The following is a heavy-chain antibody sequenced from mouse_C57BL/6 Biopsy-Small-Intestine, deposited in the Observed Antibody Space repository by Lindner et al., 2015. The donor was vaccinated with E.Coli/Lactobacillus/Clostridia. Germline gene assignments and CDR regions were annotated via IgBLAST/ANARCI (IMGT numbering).Heavy chain of an antibody. CDR1: GYTFTSYG. Sequence: VQLQESGAELARPGASVKLSCKSSGYTFTSYGISWVKQRTGQGLEWIGEIYPRSGNTYYNEKFKGKATLTADKSSSTAYMQLSSPTSEDSAVYFCARLGDYWFAYWGQGTLVTVSA. J-gene: IGHJ3*01. D-gene: IGHD2-13*01. CDR3: ARLGDYWFAY. CDR2: IYPRSGNT. V-gene: IGHV1-81*01.